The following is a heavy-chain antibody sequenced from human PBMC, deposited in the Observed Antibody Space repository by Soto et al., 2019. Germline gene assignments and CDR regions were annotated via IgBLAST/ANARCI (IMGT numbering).Heavy chain of an antibody. Sequence: PGGSLRLSCAASGFTFSSYAMSWVRQAPGKGLEWVSAISGSGGSTYYADSVKGRFTISRDNSKNTLYLQMNSLRAEDTAVYYCAKDAYITMVRGVIPNWFDPWGQGTLVTVSS. V-gene: IGHV3-23*01. CDR1: GFTFSSYA. CDR2: ISGSGGST. D-gene: IGHD3-10*01. CDR3: AKDAYITMVRGVIPNWFDP. J-gene: IGHJ5*02.